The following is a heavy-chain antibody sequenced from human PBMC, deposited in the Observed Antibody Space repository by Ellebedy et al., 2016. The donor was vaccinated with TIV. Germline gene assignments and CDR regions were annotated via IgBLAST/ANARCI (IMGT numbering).Heavy chain of an antibody. Sequence: SETLSLTCTVSGGSVSSGSYYWSWIRQPPGKGLEWIGYIYYSGSPNYNPSLKSRVTISVDTSKNQFSLKLSSVTAADTAVYYCARVLSSSSTSQYYYGMDVWGQGTTVTVSS. V-gene: IGHV4-61*01. CDR1: GGSVSSGSYY. J-gene: IGHJ6*02. CDR3: ARVLSSSSTSQYYYGMDV. CDR2: IYYSGSP. D-gene: IGHD6-6*01.